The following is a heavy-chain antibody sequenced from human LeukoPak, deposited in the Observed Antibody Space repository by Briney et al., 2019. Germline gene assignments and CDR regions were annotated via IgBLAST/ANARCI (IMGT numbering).Heavy chain of an antibody. J-gene: IGHJ2*01. CDR3: ASLNGDPSYWSFGL. CDR2: IYYSGSS. D-gene: IGHD4-17*01. V-gene: IGHV4-30-4*01. Sequence: SETLSLTCTVSGGSISSGDYYWSWIRQPPGKGLEWIGYIYYSGSSYYNPSLKSRVTMSVDTSKNQFSLKLSSVTAADTALYYCASLNGDPSYWSFGLWGRGTLVTVAS. CDR1: GGSISSGDYY.